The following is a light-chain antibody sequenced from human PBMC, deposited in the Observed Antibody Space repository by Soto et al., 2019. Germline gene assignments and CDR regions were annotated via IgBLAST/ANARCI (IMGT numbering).Light chain of an antibody. J-gene: IGLJ1*01. CDR1: SSDVGGYNY. CDR3: SSYTSTSTPCV. V-gene: IGLV2-14*01. CDR2: EVS. Sequence: QSVLTQPASVSGSPGQSITISCTGTSSDVGGYNYVSWYQLHPGKAPKLIIYEVSHRPSGASNHFSGYKSGNTASLTISGLQAEDEDDYYCSSYTSTSTPCVFGTGTKGTVL.